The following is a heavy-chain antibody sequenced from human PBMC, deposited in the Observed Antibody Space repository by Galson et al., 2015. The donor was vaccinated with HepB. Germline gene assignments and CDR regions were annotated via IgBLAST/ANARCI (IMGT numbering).Heavy chain of an antibody. CDR2: ISSSSSYI. D-gene: IGHD2-2*01. J-gene: IGHJ4*02. CDR1: GFTFSSYS. CDR3: ARLPFPYCSSTSCPSY. V-gene: IGHV3-21*01. Sequence: SLRLSCAASGFTFSSYSMNWVRQAPGKGLEWVSSISSSSSYIYYADSVKGRFTISRDNAKNSLYLQMNSLRAEDTAVYYCARLPFPYCSSTSCPSYWGQGTLVTVSS.